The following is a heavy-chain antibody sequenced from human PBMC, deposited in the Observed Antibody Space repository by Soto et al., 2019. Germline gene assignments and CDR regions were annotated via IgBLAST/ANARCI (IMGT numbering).Heavy chain of an antibody. CDR1: GGSISSYY. D-gene: IGHD4-4*01. V-gene: IGHV4-59*01. CDR3: ARDGYTVTPNYYYGMDV. J-gene: IGHJ6*02. Sequence: SETLSLTCTVSGGSISSYYWSWIRQPPGKGLEWIGYVHDSWGSHYNPSLKSRVTISVDTSKNQFSLKLSSVTAADTAVYYCARDGYTVTPNYYYGMDVWGQGTTVTVSS. CDR2: VHDSWGS.